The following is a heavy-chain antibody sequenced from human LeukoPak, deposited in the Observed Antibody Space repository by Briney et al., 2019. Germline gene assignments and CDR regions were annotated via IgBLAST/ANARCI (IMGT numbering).Heavy chain of an antibody. CDR1: GFSLTTSGVG. CDR3: ARIRGSSWYSDV. CDR2: IYWDDDN. J-gene: IGHJ6*02. Sequence: ESGPTLVNPTQTLTLTCTFSGFSLTTSGVGVGWIRQPPGKALEWLAVIYWDDDNRYSPSLRNRLTITKDTSKNQVVLKMTNMDPVDTGTYYCARIRGSSWYSDVWGQGTTVTVSS. V-gene: IGHV2-5*02. D-gene: IGHD6-13*01.